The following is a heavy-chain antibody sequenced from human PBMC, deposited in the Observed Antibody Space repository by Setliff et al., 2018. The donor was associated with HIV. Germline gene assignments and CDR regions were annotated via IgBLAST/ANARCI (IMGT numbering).Heavy chain of an antibody. CDR2: IYHSGRT. D-gene: IGHD5-18*01. CDR1: GGSISSSDHY. Sequence: PSETLSLTCTVSGGSISSSDHYWGWIRQPPGKGLEWIGSIYHSGRTYYNPSLKSRVTISVDTSKNQFSLKLNSVTAADTAVYYCARTRGYTYGYIDSWAQGTLVTVSS. CDR3: ARTRGYTYGYIDS. V-gene: IGHV4-39*01. J-gene: IGHJ4*02.